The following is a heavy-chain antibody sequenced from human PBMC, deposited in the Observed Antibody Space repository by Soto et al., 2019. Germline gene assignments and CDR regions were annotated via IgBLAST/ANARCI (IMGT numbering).Heavy chain of an antibody. Sequence: QVQLVESGGGVVQPGRSLRLSCAASGFTFSSYGMHWVRQAPGKGLEWVAVIWYDGSNKYYADSVKGRFTISRDNSKNXXYLQMNSLRAEDTAVYYCAREPSSGWTDYYYGMDVWGQGTTVTVSS. CDR3: AREPSSGWTDYYYGMDV. D-gene: IGHD6-19*01. CDR1: GFTFSSYG. J-gene: IGHJ6*02. CDR2: IWYDGSNK. V-gene: IGHV3-33*01.